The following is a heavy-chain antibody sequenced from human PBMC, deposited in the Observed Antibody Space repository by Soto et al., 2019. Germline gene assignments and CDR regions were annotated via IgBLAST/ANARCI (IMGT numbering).Heavy chain of an antibody. J-gene: IGHJ4*02. CDR1: GGSISSYY. V-gene: IGHV4-59*12. CDR3: ARGRGYENEYFDY. D-gene: IGHD5-12*01. Sequence: PSETLSLTCTASGGSISSYYWSWIRQPPGKGLEWIGYIYYSGSTNYNPSLKSRVTISVDTSKNQFSLKLSSVTAADTAVYYCARGRGYENEYFDYWGQGTLVTVSS. CDR2: IYYSGST.